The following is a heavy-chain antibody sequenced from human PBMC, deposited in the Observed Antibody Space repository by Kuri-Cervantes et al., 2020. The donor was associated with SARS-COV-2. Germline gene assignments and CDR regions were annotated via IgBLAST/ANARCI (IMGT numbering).Heavy chain of an antibody. J-gene: IGHJ2*01. CDR1: GYSISSGYY. Sequence: GSLRLSCAVSGYSISSGYYWGWIRQPPGKGLEWIGSIYHSGSTYYNPSLKSRVTISVDTSRNQFPLKLSSVTAADTAVYYCARTARHFDLWGRGTLVTVSS. CDR2: IYHSGST. V-gene: IGHV4-38-2*01. D-gene: IGHD5-18*01. CDR3: ARTARHFDL.